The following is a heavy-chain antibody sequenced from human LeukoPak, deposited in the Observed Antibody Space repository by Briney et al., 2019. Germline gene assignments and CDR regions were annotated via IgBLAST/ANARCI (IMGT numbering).Heavy chain of an antibody. CDR1: GGSISSGDNY. CDR3: ARVTGSGSFDY. V-gene: IGHV4-30-4*01. J-gene: IGHJ4*02. CDR2: IYYSGST. D-gene: IGHD3-10*01. Sequence: PLETLSLACTVSGGSISSGDNYWSWIRQPPGKGLEWIGYIYYSGSTYYNPSLKSRVTISVDTSKNQFSLRLTSVTAADTAVYYCARVTGSGSFDYWGQGTLVTVSS.